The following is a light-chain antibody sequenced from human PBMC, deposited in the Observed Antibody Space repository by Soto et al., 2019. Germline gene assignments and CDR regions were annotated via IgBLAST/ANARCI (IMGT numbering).Light chain of an antibody. CDR3: SSYTSSTTLV. Sequence: QSVLTPPASVSGSPGQSITISCPGTSSGVGDYNYVSWCQHHPGKAPKVMIYDVSNRPSGVSNRFSGSKSGNTASLTISGLQAEDEADYYCSSYTSSTTLVFGTGTKVNFL. V-gene: IGLV2-14*03. J-gene: IGLJ1*01. CDR2: DVS. CDR1: SSGVGDYNY.